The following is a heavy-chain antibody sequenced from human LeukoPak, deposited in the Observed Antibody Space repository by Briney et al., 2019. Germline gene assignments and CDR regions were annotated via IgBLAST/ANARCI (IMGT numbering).Heavy chain of an antibody. D-gene: IGHD2-2*01. Sequence: GASVKVSCKASGYTFRNFAISWVRQAPGQGLEWMGWISAYNGNTNYAQKFQGRVTMTTDTSTSTAYLELRSLRSDDTAVYYCARSRCSDSTSCYYFFFFDSWGQGSLVTVSS. J-gene: IGHJ4*02. V-gene: IGHV1-18*01. CDR1: GYTFRNFA. CDR2: ISAYNGNT. CDR3: ARSRCSDSTSCYYFFFFDS.